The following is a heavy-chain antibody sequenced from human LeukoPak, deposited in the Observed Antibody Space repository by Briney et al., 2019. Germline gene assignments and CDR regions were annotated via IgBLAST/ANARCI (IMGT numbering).Heavy chain of an antibody. CDR1: GFTFSGYS. V-gene: IGHV3-74*01. J-gene: IGHJ4*02. D-gene: IGHD3-22*01. Sequence: GGSLRLSCAASGFTFSGYSMHWARQGSGKGLVWVSGIYGDGSVAAYADSVKGRFTISRDNAKNAVYLEMNSLRAEDTAVFYCGRGHYGPDYWGQGTLVTVSS. CDR3: GRGHYGPDY. CDR2: IYGDGSVA.